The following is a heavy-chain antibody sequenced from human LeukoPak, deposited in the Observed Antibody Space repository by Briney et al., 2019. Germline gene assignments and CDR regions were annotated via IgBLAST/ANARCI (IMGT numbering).Heavy chain of an antibody. J-gene: IGHJ4*02. CDR2: INPNSGGT. CDR1: GYTFTGYY. Sequence: GASVKVSCKTSGYTFTGYYMHWVRQAPGQGLEWMGWINPNSGGTNYAQKFQGRVTMTRDTSISTAYMELSRLRSDDTAVYYCARLLNYADGPWSVRVGFDYWGQGTLLTVSS. CDR3: ARLLNYADGPWSVRVGFDY. V-gene: IGHV1-2*02. D-gene: IGHD4-17*01.